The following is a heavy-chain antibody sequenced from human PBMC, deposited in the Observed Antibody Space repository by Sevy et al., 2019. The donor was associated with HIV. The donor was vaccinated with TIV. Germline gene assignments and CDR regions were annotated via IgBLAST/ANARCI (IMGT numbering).Heavy chain of an antibody. CDR2: INSGSNTK. CDR3: ARDMDYGVIGDY. Sequence: GGFLRLSCVASEFIFSSYSMNWVRQAPGKGLEWVAYINSGSNTKYYADSVKGRFTISRDNAKNSLNLQMNSLRDEDTAVYYCARDMDYGVIGDYWGQGTLVTVSS. V-gene: IGHV3-48*02. J-gene: IGHJ4*02. CDR1: EFIFSSYS. D-gene: IGHD4-17*01.